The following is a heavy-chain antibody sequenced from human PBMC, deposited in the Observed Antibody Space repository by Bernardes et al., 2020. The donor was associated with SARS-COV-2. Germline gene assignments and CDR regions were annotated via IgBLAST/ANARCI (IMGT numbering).Heavy chain of an antibody. CDR1: GFTFRSSA. Sequence: VGSLILSCAASGFTFRSSAMSWVRQAPGQGLAWVSAISGSGGSTYYADSVKGRFTISRDNSKNTLYLQMNSLRAEDTAIYYCAKGSALRLAFYFDYWGQGTLVTVSS. CDR2: ISGSGGST. D-gene: IGHD3-16*01. V-gene: IGHV3-23*01. J-gene: IGHJ4*02. CDR3: AKGSALRLAFYFDY.